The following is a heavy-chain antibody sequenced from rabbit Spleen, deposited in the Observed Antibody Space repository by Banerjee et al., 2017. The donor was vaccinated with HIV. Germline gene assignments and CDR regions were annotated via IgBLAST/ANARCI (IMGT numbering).Heavy chain of an antibody. Sequence: QEQLEESGGDLVKPEGSLTLTCKASGFTLSSGYWMCWVRQAPGKGLEWIGCIYTGSGVKIHYASWAKGRFTISKTSSTTVTLQMTSLTAADTATYFCARGGGYTRSDLWARAPWSPS. CDR2: IYTGSGVKI. D-gene: IGHD1-1*01. J-gene: IGHJ3*01. V-gene: IGHV1S45*01. CDR3: ARGGGYTRSDL. CDR1: GFTLSSGYW.